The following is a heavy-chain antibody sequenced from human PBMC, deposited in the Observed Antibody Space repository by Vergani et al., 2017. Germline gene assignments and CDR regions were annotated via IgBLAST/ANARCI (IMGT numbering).Heavy chain of an antibody. CDR3: AREAEEGSAFDI. CDR1: GGSISSGGYY. V-gene: IGHV4-31*03. CDR2: IYYSGST. Sequence: QVQLQESCPGLVKPSQTLSLTCTVSGGSISSGGYYWSWIRQHPGKGLEWIGYIYYSGSTYYNPSLKSRVTISVDTSKNQFSLKLSSVTAADTAVYYCAREAEEGSAFDIWGQGTMVTVSS. J-gene: IGHJ3*02.